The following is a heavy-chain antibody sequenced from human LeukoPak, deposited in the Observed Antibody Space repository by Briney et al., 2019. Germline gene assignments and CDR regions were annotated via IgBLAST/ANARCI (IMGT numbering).Heavy chain of an antibody. CDR1: GFTFSSYA. Sequence: GGSLRLSCAASGFTFSSYAMHWVRQAPGKGLEWVAVTSYDGSNKYYADSVKGRFTISRDNSKNTLYLQMNSLRAEDTAVYYCARISYYYDSSGSYFDYWGQGTLVTVSS. J-gene: IGHJ4*02. D-gene: IGHD3-22*01. CDR2: TSYDGSNK. V-gene: IGHV3-30-3*01. CDR3: ARISYYYDSSGSYFDY.